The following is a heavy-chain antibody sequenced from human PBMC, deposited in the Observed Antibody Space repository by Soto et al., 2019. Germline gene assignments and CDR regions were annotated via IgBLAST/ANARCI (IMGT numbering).Heavy chain of an antibody. D-gene: IGHD2-2*01. V-gene: IGHV3-21*01. J-gene: IGHJ4*02. CDR1: GFAFNNYG. Sequence: GGSLRLSCTVSGFAFNNYGINWVRQAPGKGLEWVSSISKSDYTYYSDSVKGRFTISRDNAKNSVSLQMSTLRVGDTAVYYCAREDSIIIPAVSDFWDQGTPVTVSS. CDR2: ISKSDYT. CDR3: AREDSIIIPAVSDF.